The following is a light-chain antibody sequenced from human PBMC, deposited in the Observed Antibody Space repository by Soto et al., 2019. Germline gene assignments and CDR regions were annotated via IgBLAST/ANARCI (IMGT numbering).Light chain of an antibody. Sequence: SYELTQPPSVSVSPGQTARITCSGDALPKQYAYWYQQKPGQAPVLVIYKDSERPSGIPERFSGSSSGTTVTLTISGVQAEDEADYYCQSADNRGTYVVFGGGTKLTVL. J-gene: IGLJ3*02. V-gene: IGLV3-25*02. CDR2: KDS. CDR1: ALPKQY. CDR3: QSADNRGTYVV.